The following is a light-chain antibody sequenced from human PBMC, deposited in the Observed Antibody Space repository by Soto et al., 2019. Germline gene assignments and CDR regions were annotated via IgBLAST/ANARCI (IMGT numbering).Light chain of an antibody. V-gene: IGLV2-8*01. CDR1: SSDVGGYNY. CDR2: EVS. J-gene: IGLJ1*01. CDR3: SSYAGSNKEV. Sequence: QSAPTQPPSASGSPGQSVTISCTGTSSDVGGYNYVSWYQQHPHKAPKLMIYEVSKRPSGVPDRFSGSKSGNTASLTVSGLQAEDEADYYCSSYAGSNKEVFGTGTKVTVL.